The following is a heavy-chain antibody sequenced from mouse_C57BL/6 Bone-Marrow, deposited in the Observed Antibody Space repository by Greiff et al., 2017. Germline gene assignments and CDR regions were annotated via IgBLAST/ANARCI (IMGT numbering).Heavy chain of an antibody. V-gene: IGHV1-76*01. CDR2: IYPGSGNT. CDR1: GYTFTDYY. D-gene: IGHD3-1*01. Sequence: QVQLKQSGAELVRPGASVKLSCKASGYTFTDYYINWVKQRPGQGLEWIARIYPGSGNTYYNEKFKGKATLTAEKSSSTAYMQLSSLTSEDSAVYFCARGATEGYFDVWGTGTTVTVSS. J-gene: IGHJ1*03. CDR3: ARGATEGYFDV.